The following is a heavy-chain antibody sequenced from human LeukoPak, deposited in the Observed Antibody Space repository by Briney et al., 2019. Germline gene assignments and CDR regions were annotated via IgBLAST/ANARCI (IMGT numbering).Heavy chain of an antibody. V-gene: IGHV1-69*13. Sequence: ASVTVSCTASGGTFSSYAISWVRQAPGQGLEWMGGIIPIFGTANYAQKFQGRVTITADESTSTAYMELSSLRSEDTAVYYCARVVGATPYYGMDVWGQGTTVTVSS. J-gene: IGHJ6*02. CDR2: IIPIFGTA. D-gene: IGHD1-26*01. CDR1: GGTFSSYA. CDR3: ARVVGATPYYGMDV.